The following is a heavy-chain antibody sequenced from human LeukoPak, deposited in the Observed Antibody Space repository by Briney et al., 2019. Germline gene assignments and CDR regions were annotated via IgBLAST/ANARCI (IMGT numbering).Heavy chain of an antibody. CDR3: AKDSSRSGYSYTLDY. J-gene: IGHJ4*02. D-gene: IGHD5-18*01. CDR2: ISWNSGSI. Sequence: GRSLRLSCAASGFTFDDYAMHWVRQAPGKGLEWVSGISWNSGSIGYADSVKGRFTISRDNAKNSLYLQMNSLRAEDTALYYCAKDSSRSGYSYTLDYWGQGTLVTVSS. CDR1: GFTFDDYA. V-gene: IGHV3-9*01.